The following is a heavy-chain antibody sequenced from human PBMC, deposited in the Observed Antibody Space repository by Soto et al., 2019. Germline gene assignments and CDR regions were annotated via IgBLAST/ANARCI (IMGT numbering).Heavy chain of an antibody. CDR1: GGSVSSSRYY. CDR3: ARHPNEFSSSRLHFDH. J-gene: IGHJ4*02. D-gene: IGHD6-13*01. V-gene: IGHV4-39*01. Sequence: PSETLSLTSSASGGSVSSSRYYWDWIRQPPGKGLEWIGNIYYTGSTYYHPSVKSRVAISVDTSKNQFSLKLNSVTAADTAVYYCARHPNEFSSSRLHFDHWGPGALVTVSS. CDR2: IYYTGST.